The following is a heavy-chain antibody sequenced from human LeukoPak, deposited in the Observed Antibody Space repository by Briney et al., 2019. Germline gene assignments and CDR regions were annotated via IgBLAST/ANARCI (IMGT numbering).Heavy chain of an antibody. V-gene: IGHV4-39*01. CDR2: IYYTGST. D-gene: IGHD3-10*02. CDR3: ARHNVRPTMLIEY. CDR1: SGTISSSSYF. Sequence: PSETLSLTCTVSSGTISSSSYFWGWIRQPPGNGLEWIGNIYYTGSTHYNPSLKSRLTISVDTSKNQFSLKLSSVTAADTAVHYCARHNVRPTMLIEYWGQGILVTVSS. J-gene: IGHJ4*02.